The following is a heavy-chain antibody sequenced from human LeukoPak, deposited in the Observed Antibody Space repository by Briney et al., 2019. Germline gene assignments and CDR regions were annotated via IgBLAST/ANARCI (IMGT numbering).Heavy chain of an antibody. CDR2: IKHDGGEK. V-gene: IGHV3-7*01. CDR3: ARDRYRIAVDAYFDY. Sequence: GGSLRLSCAASGFTFSSYWMSWVRQAPGKGLEWVANIKHDGGEKYYVDSVKGRFTISRDNPKNSLYLQMNSLRAEDTAVYYCARDRYRIAVDAYFDYWGQGTLVTVSS. J-gene: IGHJ4*02. D-gene: IGHD6-19*01. CDR1: GFTFSSYW.